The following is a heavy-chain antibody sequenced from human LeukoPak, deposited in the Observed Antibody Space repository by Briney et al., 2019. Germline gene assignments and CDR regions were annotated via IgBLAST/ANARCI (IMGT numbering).Heavy chain of an antibody. J-gene: IGHJ4*02. Sequence: PSETLSLTCTVSGGSISSGSYYWSWIRQPAGKGREWIGRIYTSGSTNYNPSLKSRVTISVDTSKNQFSLKLSSVTAADTAVYYCARASNWNYFRALDYWGQGTLVTVSS. CDR1: GGSISSGSYY. CDR3: ARASNWNYFRALDY. V-gene: IGHV4-61*02. CDR2: IYTSGST. D-gene: IGHD1-7*01.